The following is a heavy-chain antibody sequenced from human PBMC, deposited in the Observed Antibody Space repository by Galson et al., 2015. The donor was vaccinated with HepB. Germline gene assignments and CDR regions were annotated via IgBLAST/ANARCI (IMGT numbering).Heavy chain of an antibody. CDR2: IGTAGDT. D-gene: IGHD3-22*01. CDR1: GFTFSSYD. CDR3: ARGGSDSSGYSPTFGY. V-gene: IGHV3-13*01. Sequence: SLRLSCAASGFTFSSYDMHWVRQATGKGLEWVSAIGTAGDTYYPGSVKGRFTISRENAKNSLYLQMNSLRAGDTAVYYCARGGSDSSGYSPTFGYWGQGTLVTVSS. J-gene: IGHJ4*02.